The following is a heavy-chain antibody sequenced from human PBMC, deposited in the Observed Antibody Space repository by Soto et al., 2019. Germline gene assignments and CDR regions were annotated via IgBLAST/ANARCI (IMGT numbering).Heavy chain of an antibody. CDR1: GGSFSGYY. J-gene: IGHJ4*02. D-gene: IGHD2-2*01. CDR2: INHSGST. Sequence: SETLSLTCAVYGGSFSGYYWSWIRQPPGKGLEWIGEINHSGSTNYNPSLKSRVTISVDTSKNQFSLKLSSVTAADTAVYYCARGSLYCSSTSCYYYFDYWGQGTLVTVSS. CDR3: ARGSLYCSSTSCYYYFDY. V-gene: IGHV4-34*01.